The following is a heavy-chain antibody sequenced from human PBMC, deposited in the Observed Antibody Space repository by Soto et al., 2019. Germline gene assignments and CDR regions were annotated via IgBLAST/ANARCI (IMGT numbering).Heavy chain of an antibody. CDR3: ARAATGSYHSAY. V-gene: IGHV1-18*04. Sequence: VQLVQSGPEVKNPGASVRVSCVASGYAFTSYGVNWVRQAPGQGLEWMGWIAPHSGRTTYLPKFQGRVTMTADVSTNTAYIELRSLTSDDTGIYFCARAATGSYHSAYWGQGTVVTVSS. CDR2: IAPHSGRT. J-gene: IGHJ4*02. CDR1: GYAFTSYG. D-gene: IGHD3-10*01.